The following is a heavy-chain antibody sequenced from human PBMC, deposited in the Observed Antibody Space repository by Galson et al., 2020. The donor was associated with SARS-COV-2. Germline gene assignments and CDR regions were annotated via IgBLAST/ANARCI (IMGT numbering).Heavy chain of an antibody. D-gene: IGHD2-15*01. Sequence: GESLKISCAVSGFTFSSYVMSWVRQAPGKGLEWVSAISGSGGSINYADSVKGRFTISRDNSKNTLYLQTNSLRAEDTAVYYCAKGRYCSGGSCKYYGMDVWGQGTTVTVSS. CDR1: GFTFSSYV. V-gene: IGHV3-23*01. CDR3: AKGRYCSGGSCKYYGMDV. J-gene: IGHJ6*02. CDR2: ISGSGGSI.